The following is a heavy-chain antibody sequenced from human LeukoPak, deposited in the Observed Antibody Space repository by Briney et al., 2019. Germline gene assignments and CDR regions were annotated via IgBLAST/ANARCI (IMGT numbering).Heavy chain of an antibody. V-gene: IGHV1-8*01. D-gene: IGHD3-10*01. CDR3: ARGPVQYYGSGSYYIYYYGMDV. J-gene: IGHJ6*02. CDR2: MNPNSGNT. Sequence: ASVKVSCKASGYTFTTYDINWVRQATGQGLEWMGWMNPNSGNTGYAQKFQGRVTMTRNTSISTAYMELSSLRSEDTAVYYCARGPVQYYGSGSYYIYYYGMDVWGQGTTVTVSS. CDR1: GYTFTTYD.